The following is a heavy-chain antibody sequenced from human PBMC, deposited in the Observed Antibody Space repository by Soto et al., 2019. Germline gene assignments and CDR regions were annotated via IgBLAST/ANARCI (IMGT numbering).Heavy chain of an antibody. J-gene: IGHJ3*02. CDR1: GGSISSSSYY. Sequence: PSETLSLTCTVSGGSISSSSYYWGWIRQPPGKGLEWIGSIYYSGSTYYNPSLKSRVTISVDTSKNQFSLKLSSVTAADTAVYYCARVLPRGDLGPPLYPFDIWGQGTMVTVSS. CDR2: IYYSGST. V-gene: IGHV4-39*01. D-gene: IGHD2-2*01. CDR3: ARVLPRGDLGPPLYPFDI.